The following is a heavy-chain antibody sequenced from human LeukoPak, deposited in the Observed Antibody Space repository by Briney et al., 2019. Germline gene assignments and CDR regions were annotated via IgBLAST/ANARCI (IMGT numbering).Heavy chain of an antibody. D-gene: IGHD3-22*01. Sequence: ASVKVSCKASGYTLTSYDINWVRQATGQGLEWMGWISAYNGNTNYAQKLQGRVTMTTDTSTGTAYMELRSLRSDDTAVYYCATTGYYDSSGYDYWGQGTLVTVSS. CDR1: GYTLTSYD. V-gene: IGHV1-18*01. CDR3: ATTGYYDSSGYDY. CDR2: ISAYNGNT. J-gene: IGHJ4*02.